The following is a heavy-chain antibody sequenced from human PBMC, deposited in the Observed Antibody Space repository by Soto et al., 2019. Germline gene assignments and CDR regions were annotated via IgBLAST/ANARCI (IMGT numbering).Heavy chain of an antibody. CDR2: IIPIFGTA. D-gene: IGHD6-13*01. J-gene: IGHJ6*02. CDR3: ARDRLAAAGTYMGRYYYGMDV. Sequence: EALVKVPFKASGGGFSIYAIILVRQAPGQGLEWMGGIIPIFGTANYAQKFQGRVTITADESTSTAYMELSSLRSEDTAVYYCARDRLAAAGTYMGRYYYGMDVWGQGTTVTVSS. V-gene: IGHV1-69*13. CDR1: GGGFSIYA.